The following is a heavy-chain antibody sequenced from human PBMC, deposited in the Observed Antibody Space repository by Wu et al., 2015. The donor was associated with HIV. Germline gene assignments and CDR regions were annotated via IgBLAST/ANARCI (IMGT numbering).Heavy chain of an antibody. V-gene: IGHV1-8*01. CDR3: ARVQFDPNYYTYFDL. D-gene: IGHD4/OR15-4a*01. CDR1: GYSFTSHD. CDR2: MTPGTGSR. Sequence: QVQLIQSGPENKKPGASVKVSCKTSGYSFTSHDINWVRQAPGQGPEWMAWMTPGTGSRGFIGKVDHRITLTSDTSIRTAYMELRSLTSDDAAIYFCARVQFDPNYYTYFDLWGQGTLVTVSS. J-gene: IGHJ5*01.